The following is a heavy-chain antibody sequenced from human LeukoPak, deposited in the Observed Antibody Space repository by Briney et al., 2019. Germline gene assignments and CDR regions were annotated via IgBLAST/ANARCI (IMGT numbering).Heavy chain of an antibody. CDR2: IYYSGST. CDR1: GGSISSYY. V-gene: IGHV4-59*01. J-gene: IGHJ4*02. D-gene: IGHD3-22*01. CDR3: ARSKDSSGYVFDY. Sequence: SETLSLTCTVSGGSISSYYWSWIRQPPGMGLEWIGYIYYSGSTNYNPSLKSRVTISVDTSKNQFSLKLSSVTAADTAVYYCARSKDSSGYVFDYWGQGTLVTVSS.